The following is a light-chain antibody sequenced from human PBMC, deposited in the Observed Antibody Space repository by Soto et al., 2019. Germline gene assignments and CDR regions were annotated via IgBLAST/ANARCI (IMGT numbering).Light chain of an antibody. V-gene: IGKV2-28*01. Sequence: DIVMTQSPLSLPVTPGEPASISCRSSQSLLHSNGYNYLDWYLQKPGQSPQLLIYLGSNRASGVPDRFSGSGSGTDFTLKISRVEAEEVGVYYCMQALQRGFGGGTKVEIK. CDR1: QSLLHSNGYNY. CDR2: LGS. CDR3: MQALQRG. J-gene: IGKJ4*01.